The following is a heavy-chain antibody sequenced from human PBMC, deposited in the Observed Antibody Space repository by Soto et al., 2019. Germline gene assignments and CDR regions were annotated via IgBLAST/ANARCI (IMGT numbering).Heavy chain of an antibody. Sequence: QVQLVESGGGGVQPGRSLRLSVAASGLPSRNYGRHWVAQAPGKGLEWVAVISYNGSDKYYANSVKGRFTISRDNSKNTLYLQMDSLRAEDTAVYYCAKDHLTTTVTTVGYWGQGTLVTVSS. J-gene: IGHJ4*02. CDR2: ISYNGSDK. CDR1: GLPSRNYG. V-gene: IGHV3-30*18. D-gene: IGHD4-17*01. CDR3: AKDHLTTTVTTVGY.